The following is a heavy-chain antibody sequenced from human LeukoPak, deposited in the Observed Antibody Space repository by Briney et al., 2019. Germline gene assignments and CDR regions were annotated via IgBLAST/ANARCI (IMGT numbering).Heavy chain of an antibody. J-gene: IGHJ4*02. CDR2: IYHGGTT. CDR3: ASEVGATHD. Sequence: SETLSLTCTVSGYFISSGYYWGWIRQPPGKGLEWIGNIYHGGTTYYNPSLESRVTISVDTSKNQFSLKLSSVTAADTAVYYCASEVGATHDWGQGTLVTVSS. D-gene: IGHD1-26*01. CDR1: GYFISSGYY. V-gene: IGHV4-38-2*02.